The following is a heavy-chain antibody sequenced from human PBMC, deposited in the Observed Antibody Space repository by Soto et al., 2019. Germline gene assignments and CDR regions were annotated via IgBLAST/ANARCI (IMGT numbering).Heavy chain of an antibody. J-gene: IGHJ6*02. Sequence: QVQLVQSGAEVKKPGSSVKVSCKASGGTFSNYGFSWVRQAPGQGLEWMGGIIPLFGTPSYAQKFQGRVTITADESTSTANLELSSLRSEDTAVYFCAKGSWNYDHPIYYYYAMDVWGQGTTVTVSS. CDR2: IIPLFGTP. D-gene: IGHD1-7*01. CDR1: GGTFSNYG. V-gene: IGHV1-69*12. CDR3: AKGSWNYDHPIYYYYAMDV.